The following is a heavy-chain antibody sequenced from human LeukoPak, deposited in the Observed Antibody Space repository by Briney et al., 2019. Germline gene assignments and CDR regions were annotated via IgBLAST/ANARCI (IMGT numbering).Heavy chain of an antibody. CDR1: GGSISSGDYY. J-gene: IGHJ3*02. CDR2: IYYSGST. V-gene: IGHV4-30-4*02. Sequence: SETLSLTCTVSGGSISSGDYYWSWIRQPPGKGLEWIGYIYYSGSTYYNPSLKSRVTISVDTSKNQFSLKLSSVTAADTAVYYCARDRAYSGSYFRAFDIWGQGTMVTVSS. CDR3: ARDRAYSGSYFRAFDI. D-gene: IGHD1-26*01.